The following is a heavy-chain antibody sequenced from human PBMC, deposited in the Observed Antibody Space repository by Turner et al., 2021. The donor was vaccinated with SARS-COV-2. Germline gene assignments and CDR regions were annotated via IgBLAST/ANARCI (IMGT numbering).Heavy chain of an antibody. J-gene: IGHJ4*02. V-gene: IGHV4-39*01. D-gene: IGHD5-18*01. CDR2: IYYSGST. CDR3: ASPDTAMVTWPQGFDY. Sequence: QLQLQESGPGLVKPSETLSLTCSVSGGSISSSSYYCGWIRQPPGKGLEWIGSIYYSGSTYYNPSLKSRVTIFVDTSKNQFSLKLSSVTAADTAVYYCASPDTAMVTWPQGFDYWGQGTLVTVSS. CDR1: GGSISSSSYY.